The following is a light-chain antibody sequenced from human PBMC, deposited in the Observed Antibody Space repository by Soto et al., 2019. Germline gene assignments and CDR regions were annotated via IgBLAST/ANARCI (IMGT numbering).Light chain of an antibody. J-gene: IGKJ5*01. CDR3: QQYGSSPPT. CDR2: GAS. Sequence: EIVLTQSPATLSFSPGERATLSFRASQSVSSSYLAWYQQKPGQAPRLLIYGASSRATGIPDRFSGSGSGTDFTLTISRLEPEDFAVYYCQQYGSSPPTFGQGTRLEI. CDR1: QSVSSSY. V-gene: IGKV3-20*01.